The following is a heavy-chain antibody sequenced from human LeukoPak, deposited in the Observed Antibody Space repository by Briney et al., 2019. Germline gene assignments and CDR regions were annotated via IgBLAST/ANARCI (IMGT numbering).Heavy chain of an antibody. J-gene: IGHJ6*03. CDR1: GFTFSSYG. V-gene: IGHV3-23*01. CDR3: ARDGATFSGYDWYYYMDV. CDR2: ISGSGGST. D-gene: IGHD5-12*01. Sequence: GGTLRLSCAASGFTFSSYGMSWVRQAPGKELEWVSAISGSGGSTYYADSVKGRFTISRDNSKNTLYLQMNSLRAEDTAVYYCARDGATFSGYDWYYYMDVWGKGTTVTVSS.